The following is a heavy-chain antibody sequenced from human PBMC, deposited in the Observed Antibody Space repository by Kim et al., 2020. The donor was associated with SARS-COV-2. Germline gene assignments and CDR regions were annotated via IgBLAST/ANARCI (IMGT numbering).Heavy chain of an antibody. CDR2: IYSSGST. CDR3: AGDRSGAWYLDR. D-gene: IGHD3-10*01. V-gene: IGHV4-59*01. J-gene: IGHJ4*02. Sequence: SETLSLTCTVSGGSINNYYWSWIRQPPGKGLEWIGYIYSSGSTNYNPSLKSRVTISLDTSRNQISLKLTSVTAADTAVYYCAGDRSGAWYLDRWGQGALV. CDR1: GGSINNYY.